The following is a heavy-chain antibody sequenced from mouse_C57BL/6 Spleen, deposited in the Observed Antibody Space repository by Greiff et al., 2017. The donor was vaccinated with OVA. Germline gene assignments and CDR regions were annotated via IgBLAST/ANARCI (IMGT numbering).Heavy chain of an antibody. D-gene: IGHD1-1*01. CDR3: AREAVYYYGSRAWFAY. Sequence: QVQLKESDAELVKPGASVKISCKVSGYTFTDHTIHWMKQRPEQGLEWIGYIYPRDGSTKYNEKFKGKATLTADKSSSTAYMQLNSLTSEDSAVYFCAREAVYYYGSRAWFAYWGKGTLVTVSA. CDR2: IYPRDGST. CDR1: GYTFTDHT. J-gene: IGHJ3*01. V-gene: IGHV1-78*01.